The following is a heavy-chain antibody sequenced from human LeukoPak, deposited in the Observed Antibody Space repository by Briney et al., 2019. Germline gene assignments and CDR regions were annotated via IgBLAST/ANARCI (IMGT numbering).Heavy chain of an antibody. CDR2: IYTAGGA. D-gene: IGHD6-19*01. V-gene: IGHV4-4*07. J-gene: IGHJ4*02. CDR3: ARTQPGIAVAGTYDY. CDR1: GGSICTSY. Sequence: SETLSLTCTVPGGSICTSYWSWVRQPARKGLEWIGRIYTAGGANYNPPLKSRVTISVDTSKNQFSLNLSTVTAADTAVYYCARTQPGIAVAGTYDYWGQGTLVTVSS.